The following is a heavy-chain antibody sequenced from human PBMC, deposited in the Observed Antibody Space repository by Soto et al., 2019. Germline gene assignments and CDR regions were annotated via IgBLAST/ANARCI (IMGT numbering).Heavy chain of an antibody. D-gene: IGHD3-10*01. CDR2: LHSGGDT. CDR3: ARDGPYYYASRMDV. J-gene: IGHJ6*02. V-gene: IGHV3-53*04. CDR1: GIPVSSNY. Sequence: EVQLVESGGGLVQPGGSLRLSCVASGIPVSSNYMTWVRQAPGKGLEWVSVLHSGGDTYYANSVKGRFTISRHDSTNTLFRQMNSLTAADTAVYYCARDGPYYYASRMDVWGQGTTVTVSS.